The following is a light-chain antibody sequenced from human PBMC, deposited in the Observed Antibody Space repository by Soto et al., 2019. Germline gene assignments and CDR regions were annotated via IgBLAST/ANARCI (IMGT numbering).Light chain of an antibody. CDR1: QDISNS. CDR3: QKYNSDPLT. CDR2: AAS. Sequence: DIQMTQSPSSLSASVGDRVTITCRASQDISNSLAWYQQKPGKVPKVLIYAASILQSGVPARLSGSGSGTDFTLTISSLQPEDVATYYCQKYNSDPLTFGGETKVEI. J-gene: IGKJ4*01. V-gene: IGKV1-27*01.